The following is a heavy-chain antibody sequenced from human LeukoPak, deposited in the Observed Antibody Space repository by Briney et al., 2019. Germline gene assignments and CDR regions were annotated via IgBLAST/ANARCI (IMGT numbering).Heavy chain of an antibody. J-gene: IGHJ3*02. V-gene: IGHV1-18*01. CDR1: GYTFTSYG. D-gene: IGHD6-13*01. CDR2: ISAYNGNT. CDR3: ARDYIAAVLTPGAFDI. Sequence: ASVKVSCKASGYTFTSYGISWVRQAPGQGLEWMGWISAYNGNTNYAQKLQGRVTMTTDTSTSTAYMELRSLRSDDTAVYYCARDYIAAVLTPGAFDIWGQGTMVTVSS.